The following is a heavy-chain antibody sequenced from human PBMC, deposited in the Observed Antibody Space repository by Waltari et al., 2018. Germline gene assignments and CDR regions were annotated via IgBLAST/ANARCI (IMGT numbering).Heavy chain of an antibody. D-gene: IGHD6-6*01. Sequence: QVQLVESGGGVVQPGRPLRLSCAASGFTFSTDGMHWVRQAPGRGLAWVAVISYDGSNKYYADSVKGRFTIYRDNSKNTLYLQMNSLRAEDTAVYYCAKDQYQDSSSSVLDYWGQGTLVTVSS. V-gene: IGHV3-30*18. CDR1: GFTFSTDG. J-gene: IGHJ4*02. CDR2: ISYDGSNK. CDR3: AKDQYQDSSSSVLDY.